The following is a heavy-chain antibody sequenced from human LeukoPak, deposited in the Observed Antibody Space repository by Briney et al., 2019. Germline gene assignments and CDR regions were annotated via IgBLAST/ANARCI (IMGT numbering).Heavy chain of an antibody. Sequence: GGSLRLSCAASGFTFNQHAMYWVRQAPGKGLDWVAVISYDGDNKYFADSVRGRFTISRDNSKNTLYLQMNSLRAEDTAVYYCARDRAFGSGWYPYWGQGTLVTVSS. CDR2: ISYDGDNK. CDR1: GFTFNQHA. CDR3: ARDRAFGSGWYPY. V-gene: IGHV3-30*04. J-gene: IGHJ4*02. D-gene: IGHD6-19*01.